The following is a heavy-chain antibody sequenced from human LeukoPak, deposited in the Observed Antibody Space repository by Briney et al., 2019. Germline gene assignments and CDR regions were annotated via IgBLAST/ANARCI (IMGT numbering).Heavy chain of an antibody. CDR1: GGTFSSYA. CDR2: ISAYNGNT. CDR3: ARAGYSSSNGGSHKSEFDY. Sequence: GASVKVSCKASGGTFSSYAISWVRQAPGQGLEWMGWISAYNGNTNYAQKLQGRVTMTTDTSTSTAYMELRSLRSDDTAVYYCARAGYSSSNGGSHKSEFDYWGQGTLVTVSS. J-gene: IGHJ4*02. D-gene: IGHD6-13*01. V-gene: IGHV1-18*01.